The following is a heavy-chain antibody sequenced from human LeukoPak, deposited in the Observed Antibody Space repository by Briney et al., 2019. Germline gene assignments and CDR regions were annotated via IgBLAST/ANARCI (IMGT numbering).Heavy chain of an antibody. CDR1: GGSISSYY. CDR3: ARVYCSGGSCAFDY. CDR2: IYYSGST. Sequence: SETLSLTCTVSGGSISSYYWSWIRQPPGKGLEWIGYIYYSGSTNYNPSLKSRVTISVATSKNQFSLKLSSVTAADTAVYYCARVYCSGGSCAFDYWGQGSLVTVSS. J-gene: IGHJ4*02. D-gene: IGHD2-15*01. V-gene: IGHV4-59*01.